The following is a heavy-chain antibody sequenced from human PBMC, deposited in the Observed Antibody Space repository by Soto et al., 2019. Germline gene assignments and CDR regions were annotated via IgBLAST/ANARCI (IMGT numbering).Heavy chain of an antibody. J-gene: IGHJ4*02. D-gene: IGHD6-19*01. CDR3: AIGQTVAGYDY. CDR1: GYTFTSYD. CDR2: MNPNSGNT. Sequence: QVQLVQSGAEVKKPGASVKVSCKASGYTFTSYDINWVRQATGQGLEWMGWMNPNSGNTGYAQKSQVRVTMPWNTSISTAYMELSSLRSEDTAVYYCAIGQTVAGYDYWGQGTLVTVSS. V-gene: IGHV1-8*01.